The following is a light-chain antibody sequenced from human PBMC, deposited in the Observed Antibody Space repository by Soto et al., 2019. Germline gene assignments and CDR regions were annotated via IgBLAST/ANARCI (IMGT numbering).Light chain of an antibody. CDR3: QQYDNLRLT. Sequence: DLQKTQSPSSLSASVGDRVTITCQASQDISNYLNWYQQKPGKAPKLLIYDASNVETGVPSRFSGSGSGTDFTFTISSLQAEDIATYYCQQYDNLRLTFGGGTKVEIK. V-gene: IGKV1-33*01. CDR2: DAS. J-gene: IGKJ4*01. CDR1: QDISNY.